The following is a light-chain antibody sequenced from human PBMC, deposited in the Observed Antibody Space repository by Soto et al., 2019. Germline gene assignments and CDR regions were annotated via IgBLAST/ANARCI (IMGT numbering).Light chain of an antibody. CDR2: EVS. CDR1: SSDIGGYNY. J-gene: IGLJ3*02. Sequence: QSALTQPASVSGSPGQSITISCTGTSSDIGGYNYVSWYQQHPGKAPKLMIFEVSDRPSGVSNRFSGSKSDNTASLTISGLQAEDEADYYCSSYTTSTPWVFGGGTNSPS. V-gene: IGLV2-14*01. CDR3: SSYTTSTPWV.